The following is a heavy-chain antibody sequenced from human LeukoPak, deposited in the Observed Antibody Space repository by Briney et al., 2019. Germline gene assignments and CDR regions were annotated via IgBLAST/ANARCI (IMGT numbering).Heavy chain of an antibody. CDR3: ARTPHYDFWSGYSMGFDY. Sequence: ASVKVSCKASGGTFSSYDISWVRQAPGQGLEWMGWISAYNGNTNYAQKLQGRVTMTTDTSTSTAYMELRSLRSDDTAVYYCARTPHYDFWSGYSMGFDYWGQGTLVTVSS. CDR2: ISAYNGNT. CDR1: GGTFSSYD. V-gene: IGHV1-18*01. D-gene: IGHD3-3*01. J-gene: IGHJ4*02.